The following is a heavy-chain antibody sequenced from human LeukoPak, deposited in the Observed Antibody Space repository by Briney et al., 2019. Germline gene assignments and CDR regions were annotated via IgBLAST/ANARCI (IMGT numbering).Heavy chain of an antibody. CDR3: ARGRNYYDSSGYYYEGDAFDI. CDR2: INPSGGSI. Sequence: ASVKVSCKASEYTFTGYYIHWVRQAPGQGLEWMGIINPSGGSIRYAQKFQGRVTMTRDTSTSTVYMELSSLRSEDTAVYYCARGRNYYDSSGYYYEGDAFDIWGQGTMVTVSS. J-gene: IGHJ3*02. CDR1: EYTFTGYY. D-gene: IGHD3-22*01. V-gene: IGHV1-46*01.